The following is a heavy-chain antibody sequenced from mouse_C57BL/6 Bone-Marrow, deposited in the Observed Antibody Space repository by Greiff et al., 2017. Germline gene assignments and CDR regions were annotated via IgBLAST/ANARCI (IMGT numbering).Heavy chain of an antibody. Sequence: EVMLVESGGDLVKPGGSLKLSCAASGFTFSSYGMSWVRQTPDKRLEWVATISSGGSYTYYPDSVKGRFTISRDNAKNTLYLQMSSLKSEDTAMYYCARLLKDYWGQGTSVTVSS. J-gene: IGHJ4*01. V-gene: IGHV5-6*01. CDR1: GFTFSSYG. CDR2: ISSGGSYT. CDR3: ARLLKDY.